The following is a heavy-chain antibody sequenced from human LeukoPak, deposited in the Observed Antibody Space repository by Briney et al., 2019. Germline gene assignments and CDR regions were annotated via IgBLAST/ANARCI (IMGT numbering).Heavy chain of an antibody. V-gene: IGHV4-34*01. J-gene: IGHJ4*02. CDR2: INHSGGT. CDR3: ARVSDIMISFGRGISYFDY. Sequence: HSETLSLTCALYGGSFSDYHWTWIRQPPGKGLEWIGEINHSGGTDYNPSLRSRLTISVDTSKKQFSLQLSSVTAADTGVYYCARVSDIMISFGRGISYFDYWGQGSLVTVSS. CDR1: GGSFSDYH. D-gene: IGHD3-16*02.